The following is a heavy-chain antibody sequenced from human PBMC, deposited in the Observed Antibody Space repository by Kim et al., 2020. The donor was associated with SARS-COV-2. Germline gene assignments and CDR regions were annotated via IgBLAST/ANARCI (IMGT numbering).Heavy chain of an antibody. CDR3: ARDRDYDSSGRAGLDV. D-gene: IGHD3-22*01. V-gene: IGHV1-69*04. J-gene: IGHJ6*02. Sequence: KFQGRVTITADKSTSTAYMELSSLRSEDTAVYYCARDRDYDSSGRAGLDVWGQGTTVTVSS.